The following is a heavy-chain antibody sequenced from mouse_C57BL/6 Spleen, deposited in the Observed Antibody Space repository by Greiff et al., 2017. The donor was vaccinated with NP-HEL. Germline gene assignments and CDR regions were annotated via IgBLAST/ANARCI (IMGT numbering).Heavy chain of an antibody. Sequence: QVQLQQSGTELVKPGASVKMSCKASGYTFTSYWMHWVKQRPGQGLEWIGNIYPSNGGTNYNEKFKSKATLTVDKSSSTAYMQLSSLTSEASAVFDYSSPLVTTLYAMDDWGQGTSVTVSS. V-gene: IGHV1-53*01. D-gene: IGHD2-12*01. CDR3: SSPLVTTLYAMDD. CDR2: IYPSNGGT. J-gene: IGHJ4*01. CDR1: GYTFTSYW.